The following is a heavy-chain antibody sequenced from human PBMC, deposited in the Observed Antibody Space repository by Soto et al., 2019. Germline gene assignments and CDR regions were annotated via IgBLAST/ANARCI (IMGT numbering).Heavy chain of an antibody. CDR1: GFNFAAYT. V-gene: IGHV3-49*04. J-gene: IGHJ4*02. CDR3: SRSLAIDFDS. Sequence: PGGSLRVSCSASGFNFAAYTMSWVRLTPGKGLEWVGFIRRIAYGGTTDYAASVKGRFTISRDDSRKIVYLQMSRLKIEDTAVYYCSRSLAIDFDSWGQGTLVTVSS. CDR2: IRRIAYGGTT.